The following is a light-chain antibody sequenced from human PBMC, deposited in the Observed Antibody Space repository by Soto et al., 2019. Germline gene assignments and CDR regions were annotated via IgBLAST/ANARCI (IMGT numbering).Light chain of an antibody. CDR3: QQYGSSPRT. J-gene: IGKJ1*01. Sequence: EIVMTHAPSTLSVSPGERATLSCGASQSVSSNLAWYQQKPGQAPRLLIYGASSRATGIPDRFSGSGSGTDFTLTISRLEPEDFAVYYCQQYGSSPRTFGQGTKVDIK. CDR2: GAS. V-gene: IGKV3-20*01. CDR1: QSVSSN.